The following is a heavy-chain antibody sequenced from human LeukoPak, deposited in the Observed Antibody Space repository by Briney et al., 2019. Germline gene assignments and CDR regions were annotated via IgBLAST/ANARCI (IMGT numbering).Heavy chain of an antibody. CDR3: VRIPNSANFPNWFDP. J-gene: IGHJ5*02. V-gene: IGHV3-21*01. CDR1: GFTFSSST. D-gene: IGHD4/OR15-4a*01. Sequence: PGESLRLSCAASGFTFSSSTMNWVRRAPGKGLEWVSSISSGSDYICYADSVKGRFTISRDNPKNSLYLQMDSLRAEDTAVYYCVRIPNSANFPNWFDPWGQGTLVTVSS. CDR2: ISSGSDYI.